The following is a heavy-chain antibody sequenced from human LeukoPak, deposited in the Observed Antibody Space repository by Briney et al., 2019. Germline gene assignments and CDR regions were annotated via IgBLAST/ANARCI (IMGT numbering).Heavy chain of an antibody. CDR2: ISASGDST. Sequence: GGSLRLSCAVSGFTFSSYGMIWVRQAPGKGLEWVSVISASGDSTYYADSVKGRITISRDNSNNTLYLQMNSLRAEDTAVYYCAKDLSQDYFFDFWGQGTLVIVSS. J-gene: IGHJ4*02. CDR1: GFTFSSYG. CDR3: AKDLSQDYFFDF. D-gene: IGHD2-15*01. V-gene: IGHV3-23*01.